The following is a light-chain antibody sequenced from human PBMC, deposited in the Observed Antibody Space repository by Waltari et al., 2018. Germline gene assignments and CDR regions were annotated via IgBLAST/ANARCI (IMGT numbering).Light chain of an antibody. V-gene: IGLV8-61*01. CDR1: SGPVSTSNH. CDR2: STN. CDR3: MLDMGSGLSL. J-gene: IGLJ2*01. Sequence: TVVTQEPSLSVSPGGTVTLTCGLSSGPVSTSNHPSWYQQTPGQTPRTLIHSTNSRPSGVPDRFSGSILGSKAALSITGAQADDESDYYCMLDMGSGLSLFGGGTRLTVL.